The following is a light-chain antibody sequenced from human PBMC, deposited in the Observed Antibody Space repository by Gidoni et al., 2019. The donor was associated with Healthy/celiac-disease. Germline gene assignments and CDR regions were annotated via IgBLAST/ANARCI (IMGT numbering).Light chain of an antibody. Sequence: DIHMTPSPSSLSASVGDRVTITCRASQSIRSYLNWYQQKPGKAPKCLIYAASSLQSGVPSRFSGSGSGTEFTLTISSLQPEDFATYYCQQSYSTPRTFGQGTKVEIK. CDR1: QSIRSY. V-gene: IGKV1-39*01. CDR3: QQSYSTPRT. J-gene: IGKJ1*01. CDR2: AAS.